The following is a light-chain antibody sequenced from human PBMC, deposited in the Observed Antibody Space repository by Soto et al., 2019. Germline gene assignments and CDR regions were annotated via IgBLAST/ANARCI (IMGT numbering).Light chain of an antibody. Sequence: QPVLTQSPSASASLGASVKLTCTLSSGHSSYAIAWHQQQPEKGPRYLMKLNSDGSHSKGDGIPDRFSGSSSGAERYLTISSLQSEDEADYYCQTWGTGIPNVLFGGGNKLTVL. V-gene: IGLV4-69*01. CDR3: QTWGTGIPNVL. CDR1: SGHSSYA. J-gene: IGLJ2*01. CDR2: LNSDGSH.